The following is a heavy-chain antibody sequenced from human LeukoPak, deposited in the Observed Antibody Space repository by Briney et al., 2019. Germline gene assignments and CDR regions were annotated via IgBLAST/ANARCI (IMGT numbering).Heavy chain of an antibody. CDR1: GFTFSSYA. Sequence: GGSLRLSCAASGFTFSSYAMSWVRQAPGKGLEWVSTISGSGGTTYYADSVKGRFTISRDNSKNTLYLQMNSLRAEDTAVYYCAKADPLRYFDRLFAPYYWGQGTLVTVSS. CDR2: ISGSGGTT. J-gene: IGHJ4*02. CDR3: AKADPLRYFDRLFAPYY. D-gene: IGHD3-9*01. V-gene: IGHV3-23*01.